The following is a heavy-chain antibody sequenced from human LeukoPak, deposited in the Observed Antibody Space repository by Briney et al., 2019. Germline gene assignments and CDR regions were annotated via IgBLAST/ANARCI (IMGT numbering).Heavy chain of an antibody. D-gene: IGHD2-2*01. CDR2: IYHSGST. CDR3: ARHVYCSSTSCYYSEYFQH. J-gene: IGHJ1*01. CDR1: GYSISSGYY. V-gene: IGHV4-38-2*01. Sequence: PSETLSLTCAVSGYSISSGYYWGWIRQPPGKGLEWIGGIYHSGSTYYNPSLKSRVTISVDTSKNQFSLKLSSVTAADTAVYYCARHVYCSSTSCYYSEYFQHWGQGTLVTVSS.